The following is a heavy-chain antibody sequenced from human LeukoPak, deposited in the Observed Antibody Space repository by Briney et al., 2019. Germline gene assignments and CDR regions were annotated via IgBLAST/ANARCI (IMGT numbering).Heavy chain of an antibody. CDR1: GFTFSSYA. V-gene: IGHV3-23*01. CDR3: ASYYYYDSSGYSDYFDY. J-gene: IGHJ4*02. Sequence: GGSLRLSCAASGFTFSSYAMSWVRQAPGKGLEWVSAISGSGGSTYYADSVKGRFTISRDNSKNTLYLQMNSLRAEDTAVYYCASYYYYDSSGYSDYFDYWGQGTLVTVSS. D-gene: IGHD3-22*01. CDR2: ISGSGGST.